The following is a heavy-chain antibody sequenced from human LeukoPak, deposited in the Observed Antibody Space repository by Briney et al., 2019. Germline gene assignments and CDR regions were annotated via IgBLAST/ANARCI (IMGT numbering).Heavy chain of an antibody. CDR2: INPNGGAT. V-gene: IGHV1-2*02. CDR3: ARPLNDYTFDY. CDR1: GYTFTGYN. J-gene: IGHJ4*02. Sequence: ASVKVSCKASGYTFTGYNIHWVRQAPGQGLEWMGWINPNGGATLFAPKFRGRVTLTRDTSITTTYMELSRLRSDDTAVYYCARPLNDYTFDYWGQGTLVTVSS. D-gene: IGHD4-11*01.